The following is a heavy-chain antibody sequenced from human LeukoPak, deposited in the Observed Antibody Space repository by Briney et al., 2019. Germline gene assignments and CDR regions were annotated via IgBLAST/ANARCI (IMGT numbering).Heavy chain of an antibody. D-gene: IGHD3-16*01. CDR1: GYIFTDYY. J-gene: IGHJ4*02. CDR3: ARVSHNYGSSSLGE. Sequence: ASVKVSCKVFGYIFTDYYLHWVRQAPGQGPEWMGWINPKTGDTSYAQKFQGRISMTRDTPIKTAYMELTSLRSEDTAAYYCARVSHNYGSSSLGEWGQGTLVTVSS. V-gene: IGHV1-2*02. CDR2: INPKTGDT.